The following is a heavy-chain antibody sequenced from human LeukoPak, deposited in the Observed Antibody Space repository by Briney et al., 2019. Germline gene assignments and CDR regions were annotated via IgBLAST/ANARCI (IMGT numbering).Heavy chain of an antibody. CDR2: IYYIGST. J-gene: IGHJ4*02. V-gene: IGHV4-59*01. CDR3: ARAPQDGSNWSHYFDH. Sequence: SETLSLTCTVSGGSISTYYWSWIRQPPGKRLECIGYIYYIGSTNYNPSLNNRVTISIDRSRNQFSLKLNSVTPADTAVYYCARAPQDGSNWSHYFDHWGRGALVTVSS. CDR1: GGSISTYY. D-gene: IGHD6-13*01.